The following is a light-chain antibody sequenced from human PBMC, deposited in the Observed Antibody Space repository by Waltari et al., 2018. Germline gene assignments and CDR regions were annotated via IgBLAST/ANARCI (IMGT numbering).Light chain of an antibody. J-gene: IGKJ4*01. CDR2: GAS. Sequence: IVLTQSPGTLSLSPGERATLTCRPSQTVRTTYLAWYQQKPGQDPTLLIYGASSRATGIPDRFSGSGSGTDFSLTISSLEPEDFAVYYCQQYDISPLTFGGGTKVEIK. CDR3: QQYDISPLT. CDR1: QTVRTTY. V-gene: IGKV3-20*01.